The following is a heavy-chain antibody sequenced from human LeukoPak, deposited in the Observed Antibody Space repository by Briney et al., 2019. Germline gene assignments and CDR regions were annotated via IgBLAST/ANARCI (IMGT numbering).Heavy chain of an antibody. CDR2: IYWDDDK. J-gene: IGHJ4*02. CDR1: GFSLSTRGVG. CDR3: ARMAGPGSGDY. Sequence: SGPTLVKPTQTLTLTGNFSGFSLSTRGVGVGWIRQPPGKALEWLALIYWDDDKRYSPSLKSRLTITKDTSKNQVVLTMTNMDPVDTATYYCARMAGPGSGDYWGQGTLVTVSS. D-gene: IGHD3-3*01. V-gene: IGHV2-5*02.